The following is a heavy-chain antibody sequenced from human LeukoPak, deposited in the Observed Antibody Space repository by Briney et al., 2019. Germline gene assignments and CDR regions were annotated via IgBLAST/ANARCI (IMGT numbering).Heavy chain of an antibody. Sequence: GASVKVSCKASGYTFTSYDINWVRQAPGQGLEWMGWMNPNSGNTGYAQKLQGRVTMTRNTSISTAYMELSSLRSEDTAVYYCARGGVLRYFDWFPIYYYGMDVWGQGTTVTVSS. CDR1: GYTFTSYD. D-gene: IGHD3-9*01. CDR2: MNPNSGNT. V-gene: IGHV1-8*01. J-gene: IGHJ6*02. CDR3: ARGGVLRYFDWFPIYYYGMDV.